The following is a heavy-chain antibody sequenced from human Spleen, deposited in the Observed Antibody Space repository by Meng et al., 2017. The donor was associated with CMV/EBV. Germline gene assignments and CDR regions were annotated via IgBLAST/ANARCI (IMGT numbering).Heavy chain of an antibody. Sequence: CAASGFTCSNYAMSWVRQAPGKGLEWVSVIYSGGSRTHYADSVKGRFTISRDNSKNTLYLQMNSLRAEDTAVYYCAPYSGSYLTFDYWGQGTLVTVSS. CDR2: IYSGGSRT. V-gene: IGHV3-23*03. CDR3: APYSGSYLTFDY. J-gene: IGHJ4*02. CDR1: GFTCSNYA. D-gene: IGHD1-26*01.